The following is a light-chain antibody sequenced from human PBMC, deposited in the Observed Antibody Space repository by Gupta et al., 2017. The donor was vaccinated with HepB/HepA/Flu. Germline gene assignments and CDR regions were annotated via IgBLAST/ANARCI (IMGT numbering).Light chain of an antibody. J-gene: IGLJ2*01. Sequence: QSVLTQPPSASGTPGQRVSISCSGSYSNIGTNYVYWYQQLPGTAPKLLIQRDDQRPSGVPDRFSGSKSGTSASLAISGLRSEDEADYWCAATDDNLPGPNMVFGGGTKLTVL. CDR2: RDD. V-gene: IGLV1-47*01. CDR1: YSNIGTNY. CDR3: AATDDNLPGPNMV.